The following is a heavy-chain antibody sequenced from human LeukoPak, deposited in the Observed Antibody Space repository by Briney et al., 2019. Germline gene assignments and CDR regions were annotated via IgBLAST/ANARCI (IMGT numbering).Heavy chain of an antibody. CDR3: ARHKSSTRAFDP. CDR2: IYYSGST. D-gene: IGHD2-2*01. CDR1: GGSISSYY. V-gene: IGHV4-59*01. Sequence: SETLSLTCTVPGGSISSYYWSWIRQPPGKGLEWIGYIYYSGSTNYNPSLKSRVTISVDTSKNQFSLKLSSVTAADTAVYYCARHKSSTRAFDPWGQGTLVTVSS. J-gene: IGHJ5*02.